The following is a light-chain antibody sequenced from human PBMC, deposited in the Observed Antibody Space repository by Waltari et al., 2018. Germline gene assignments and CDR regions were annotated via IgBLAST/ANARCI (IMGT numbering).Light chain of an antibody. CDR3: QQLNTYPLT. Sequence: DVQLTQSPSSLSASVGARVTITCQASQDIYNYWNLFQQKPGKAPKLLIYDASNLETGVPSRFSGSRSGTDFTFTISSLQPEDVATYYCQQLNTYPLTFGGGTKVDIK. CDR2: DAS. CDR1: QDIYNY. V-gene: IGKV1-33*01. J-gene: IGKJ4*01.